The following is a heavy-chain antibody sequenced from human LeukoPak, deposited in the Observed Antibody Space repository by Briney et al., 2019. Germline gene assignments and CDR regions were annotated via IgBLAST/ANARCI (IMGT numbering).Heavy chain of an antibody. V-gene: IGHV1-2*02. CDR3: ARDLKRGYSSGRYSWGTGSSNDY. CDR2: INPNSGGT. CDR1: GYTFTDYY. J-gene: IGHJ4*02. D-gene: IGHD6-19*01. Sequence: VASVKVSCKASGYTFTDYYMHWVRQAPGQGLEWMGWINPNSGGTNYAQKFYARVTMTRDTSISTAYMELSRLRSDDTAVYYCARDLKRGYSSGRYSWGTGSSNDYWGQGTLVTVSS.